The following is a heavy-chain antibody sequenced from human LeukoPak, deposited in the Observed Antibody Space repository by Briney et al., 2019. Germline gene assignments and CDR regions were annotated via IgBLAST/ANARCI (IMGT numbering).Heavy chain of an antibody. CDR1: GGSISSGDYY. D-gene: IGHD3-10*01. CDR2: IYYSGST. Sequence: PSQTLSLTCTVSGGSISSGDYYWSWIRQPPGKGLEWIGYIYYSGSTYYNPSLKSRVTISVDTSKNQFSLKLSSVTAADTAVYYCARDRFGELLVDYWGQGTLVTVSS. CDR3: ARDRFGELLVDY. V-gene: IGHV4-30-4*08. J-gene: IGHJ4*02.